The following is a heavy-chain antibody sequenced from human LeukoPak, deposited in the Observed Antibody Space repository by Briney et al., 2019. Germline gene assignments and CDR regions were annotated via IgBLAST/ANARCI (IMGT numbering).Heavy chain of an antibody. D-gene: IGHD2-15*01. CDR3: ARVYLGYCSGGSCLSWFDL. CDR2: INPNSGGT. Sequence: ASVKVSCKASGYTFTDYYIHWVRQAPGQGLEWMGWINPNSGGTNYAQKFQGRVTMTRDTSISTAYMDLSRLTSDDTAVYYCARVYLGYCSGGSCLSWFDLWGQGTLVTVSS. CDR1: GYTFTDYY. J-gene: IGHJ5*02. V-gene: IGHV1-2*02.